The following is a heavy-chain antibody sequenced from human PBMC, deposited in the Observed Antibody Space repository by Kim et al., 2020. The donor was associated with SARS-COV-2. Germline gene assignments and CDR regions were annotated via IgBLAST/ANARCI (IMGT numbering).Heavy chain of an antibody. J-gene: IGHJ3*02. CDR1: GFTFSSYG. CDR2: IWYDGSNK. V-gene: IGHV3-33*06. Sequence: GGSLRLSCAASGFTFSSYGMHWVRQAPGKGLEWVAVIWYDGSNKYYADSVKGRFTISRDNSKNTLYLQMNSLRAEDTAVYYCAKDRRYGSGSWDAFDIWGQGTMVTVSS. CDR3: AKDRRYGSGSWDAFDI. D-gene: IGHD3-10*01.